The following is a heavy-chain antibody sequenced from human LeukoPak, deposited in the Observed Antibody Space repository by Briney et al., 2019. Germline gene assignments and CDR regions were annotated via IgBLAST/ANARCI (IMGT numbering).Heavy chain of an antibody. J-gene: IGHJ5*02. CDR1: GYTFTSYD. V-gene: IGHV1-8*01. Sequence: ASVKVSCKASGYTFTSYDINWVRQATGQGLEWTGWMNPNSGNTGYVQKFQGRVTMTRNTSISTAYMELSSLRSEDTAVYYCASGVSLPWGQGTLVTVSS. CDR3: ASGVSLP. CDR2: MNPNSGNT.